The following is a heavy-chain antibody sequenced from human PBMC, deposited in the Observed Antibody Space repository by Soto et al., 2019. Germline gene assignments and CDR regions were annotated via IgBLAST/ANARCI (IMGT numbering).Heavy chain of an antibody. D-gene: IGHD4-17*01. CDR1: GGSISSGGYS. Sequence: SETLSLTCAVSGGSISSGGYSWSWIRQPPGKGLEWIGYIYHSGSTYYNPSLKSRVTISVDRSKNQFSPKLSSVTAADTAVYYCARVNREYGDYVDYWGQGTLVTVSS. CDR2: IYHSGST. CDR3: ARVNREYGDYVDY. J-gene: IGHJ4*02. V-gene: IGHV4-30-2*01.